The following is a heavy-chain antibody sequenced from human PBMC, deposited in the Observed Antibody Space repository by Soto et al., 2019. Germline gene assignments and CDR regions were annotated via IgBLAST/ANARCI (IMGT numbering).Heavy chain of an antibody. CDR2: IYYSGST. CDR1: GGSITSGDYN. V-gene: IGHV4-31*03. J-gene: IGHJ4*02. D-gene: IGHD5-12*01. CDR3: SRDQYSGFRFDY. Sequence: SETLSLTCTVSGGSITSGDYNWSWIRQHPGKGLEWIGYIYYSGSTYYNPSLKSRITISVDTSKNQFSLKLSSVTAADTAVYYCSRDQYSGFRFDYWGQGTLVTVSS.